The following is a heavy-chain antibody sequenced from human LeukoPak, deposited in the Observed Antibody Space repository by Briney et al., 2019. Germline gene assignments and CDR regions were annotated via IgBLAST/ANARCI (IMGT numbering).Heavy chain of an antibody. J-gene: IGHJ4*02. CDR3: ARAPITSPFYFDY. CDR1: GIIVSDNY. Sequence: GGSLRLSCAASGIIVSDNYMTWVRQVPGKGLEWVSGINWSGGSTGYADPLRGRFTISRDNAKNSLYLQMDSLRAEDTALYYCARAPITSPFYFDYWGQGTLVTVSS. CDR2: INWSGGST. V-gene: IGHV3-20*04. D-gene: IGHD2-2*01.